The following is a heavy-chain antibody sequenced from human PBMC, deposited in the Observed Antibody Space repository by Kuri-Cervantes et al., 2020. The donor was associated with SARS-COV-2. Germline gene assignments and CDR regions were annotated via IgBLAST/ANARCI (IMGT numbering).Heavy chain of an antibody. Sequence: GESLKISCAASGFTFSSYAMHWVRQAPGKGLEWVAVISYDGSNKYYADSVKGRFTISRDNAKNTLFLQMNSLRVEDTAVYYCAKDLGYGGNSAGYGMDVWGQGTTVT. V-gene: IGHV3-30-3*01. J-gene: IGHJ6*01. CDR1: GFTFSSYA. D-gene: IGHD4-23*01. CDR2: ISYDGSNK. CDR3: AKDLGYGGNSAGYGMDV.